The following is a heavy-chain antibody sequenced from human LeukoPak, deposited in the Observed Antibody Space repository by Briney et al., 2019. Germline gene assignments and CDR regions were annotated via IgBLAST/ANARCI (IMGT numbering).Heavy chain of an antibody. CDR3: AREDTRVRGVIITANGDFDY. Sequence: APVKVSCKASGYTFTGYYMHWVRQAPGQGLEWMGRINPNSAGTNYAQKFQGRVTMTRDTSISTAYMELSRLRSDDTAVYYCAREDTRVRGVIITANGDFDYWGQGTLVTVSS. D-gene: IGHD3-10*01. V-gene: IGHV1-2*06. CDR1: GYTFTGYY. CDR2: INPNSAGT. J-gene: IGHJ4*02.